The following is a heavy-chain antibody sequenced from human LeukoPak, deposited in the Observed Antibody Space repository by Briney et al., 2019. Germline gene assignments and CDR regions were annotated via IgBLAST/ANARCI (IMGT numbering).Heavy chain of an antibody. D-gene: IGHD6-19*01. CDR1: GYSISSGYY. J-gene: IGHJ5*02. CDR3: ARVYSSGYYQWFDP. CDR2: FYYSGST. V-gene: IGHV4-38-2*02. Sequence: SETLSLTCTVSGYSISSGYYWGWIRQPPGKGLEWIGTFYYSGSTYSTASLQSRVTISVDTSKNQFSLKLSSVTAADTAMYYCARVYSSGYYQWFDPWGQGTLVTVSS.